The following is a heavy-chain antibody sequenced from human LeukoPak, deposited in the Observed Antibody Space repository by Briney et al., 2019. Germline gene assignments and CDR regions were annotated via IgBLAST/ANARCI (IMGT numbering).Heavy chain of an antibody. D-gene: IGHD3-22*01. J-gene: IGHJ3*02. CDR2: IYYSGST. Sequence: SETLSLTCTVSGGSISSYYWSWIRQPPGKGLEWIGYIYYSGSTNYNPSLKSRVTISVGTSKNQFSLKLSSVTAADTAVYYCARHNAPRPDYYDSSGYYIGAFDIWGQGTMVTVSS. CDR3: ARHNAPRPDYYDSSGYYIGAFDI. CDR1: GGSISSYY. V-gene: IGHV4-59*08.